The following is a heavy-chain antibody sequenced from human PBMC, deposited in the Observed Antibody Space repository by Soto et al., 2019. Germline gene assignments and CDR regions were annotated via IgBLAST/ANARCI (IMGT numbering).Heavy chain of an antibody. CDR1: GLLLSTSGVG. CDR3: AHVPYCSAGSCYVDY. Sequence: QITLNESGPTLVKPTQTLTLTCTFSGLLLSTSGVGVGWIRQPPGKALEWLALIYWDDDKRYSPSLKSRLTITKDTSKNQVVLTTTNMDPVDTATYYCAHVPYCSAGSCYVDYWGQGTLVTVPS. J-gene: IGHJ4*02. D-gene: IGHD2-15*01. V-gene: IGHV2-5*02. CDR2: IYWDDDK.